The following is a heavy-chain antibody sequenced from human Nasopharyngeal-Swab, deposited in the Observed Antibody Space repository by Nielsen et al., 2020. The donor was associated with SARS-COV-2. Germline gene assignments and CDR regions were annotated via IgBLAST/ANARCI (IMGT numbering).Heavy chain of an antibody. V-gene: IGHV4-59*01. CDR2: LYHSGSI. CDR1: GGSISSYY. J-gene: IGHJ4*02. CDR3: AREFGDTFDY. Sequence: SETLSLTCTVSGGSISSYYWSWIRQPPGKGLEWIGYLYHSGSINYNPSLKSRVTISVDTSKNQFSLKLSSVTAADTAVYYCAREFGDTFDYWGQGTLVTVSS. D-gene: IGHD2-21*01.